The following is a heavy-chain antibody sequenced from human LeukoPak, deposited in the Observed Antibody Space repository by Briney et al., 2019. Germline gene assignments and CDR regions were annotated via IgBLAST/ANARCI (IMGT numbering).Heavy chain of an antibody. CDR3: ARGRVKYSSSWYDLYYFDY. CDR2: INHSGST. D-gene: IGHD6-13*01. V-gene: IGHV4-34*01. CDR1: GGSFSGYY. Sequence: SETLSLTCAVYGGSFSGYYWSWIRQPPGKGLEWIGEINHSGSTNYNPSLKSRVTISVDTSKNQFSLKLSSVTAADTAVYYCARGRVKYSSSWYDLYYFDYWGQGTLVTVSS. J-gene: IGHJ4*02.